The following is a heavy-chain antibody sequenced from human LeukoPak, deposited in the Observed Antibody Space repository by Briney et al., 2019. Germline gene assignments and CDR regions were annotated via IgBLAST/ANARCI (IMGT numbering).Heavy chain of an antibody. D-gene: IGHD6-6*01. CDR1: GFVFSIYE. V-gene: IGHV3-48*03. CDR3: ARDPEYSSTGVDAFDI. Sequence: QPGGSLRLSCTVPGFVFSIYEKDWVRPAPRKGLERVSYISSSGSYIQYAESVKGRFTISRDNAEKSLFLQMNSLRDEDTAVYYCARDPEYSSTGVDAFDIWGRGTVVTVSS. J-gene: IGHJ3*02. CDR2: ISSSGSYI.